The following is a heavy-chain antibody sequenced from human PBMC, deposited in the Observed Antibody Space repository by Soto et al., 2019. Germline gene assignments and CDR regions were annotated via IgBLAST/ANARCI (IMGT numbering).Heavy chain of an antibody. J-gene: IGHJ6*03. CDR1: GFTFSDYY. D-gene: IGHD4-4*01. CDR2: ISSSGSTI. CDR3: ARDKDVYSNSPKTYYYYMDV. V-gene: IGHV3-11*01. Sequence: GGSLRLSCAASGFTFSDYYMSWIRQAPGKGLEWVSYISSSGSTIYYADSVKGRFTISRDNAKNSLYLQMNSLRAEDTAVYYCARDKDVYSNSPKTYYYYMDVWGKGTTVTVSS.